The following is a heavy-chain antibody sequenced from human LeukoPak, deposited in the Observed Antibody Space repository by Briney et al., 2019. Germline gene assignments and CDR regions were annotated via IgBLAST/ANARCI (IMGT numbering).Heavy chain of an antibody. CDR2: IYYRGST. J-gene: IGHJ4*02. CDR1: GDSISSSSDH. Sequence: SETLSLTCTVSGDSISSSSDHWGWIRQPPGKGLEWIGSIYYRGSTYYNPSLKSQFTISVDTSKNQFSLKLNSVTAADTAVYYCARKWELLGWFDYWGQGTLVTVSS. CDR3: ARKWELLGWFDY. V-gene: IGHV4-39*01. D-gene: IGHD1-26*01.